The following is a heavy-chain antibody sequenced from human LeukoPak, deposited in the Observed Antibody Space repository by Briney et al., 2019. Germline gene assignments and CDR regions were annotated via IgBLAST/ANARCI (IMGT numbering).Heavy chain of an antibody. CDR2: IYSGGST. Sequence: PGGSLRLSCAASGFTVSSNYMSWVRQAPGKGLEWVSVIYSGGSTYYADSVKGRFTISRDNSKNTLYLQINSLRAEDTAVYYCAELGITMIGGVWGKGTTVTISS. D-gene: IGHD3-10*02. J-gene: IGHJ6*04. V-gene: IGHV3-66*01. CDR3: AELGITMIGGV. CDR1: GFTVSSNY.